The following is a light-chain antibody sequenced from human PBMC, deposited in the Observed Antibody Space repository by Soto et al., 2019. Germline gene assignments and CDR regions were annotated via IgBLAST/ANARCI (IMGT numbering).Light chain of an antibody. CDR1: QSVSSY. CDR3: QQRRNWPPGGFT. Sequence: EIVLTQSPATLSLSPGERATLSCRASQSVSSYLAWYQQKPGQAPRRLIYDAYNRATGIPARFSGSGSGTFFTLTISSLEPEHFAVYCGQQRRNWPPGGFTFGPGTKVDIK. V-gene: IGKV3-11*01. CDR2: DAY. J-gene: IGKJ3*01.